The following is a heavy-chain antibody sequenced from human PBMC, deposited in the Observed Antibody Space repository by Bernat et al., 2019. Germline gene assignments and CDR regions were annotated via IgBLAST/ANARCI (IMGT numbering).Heavy chain of an antibody. Sequence: QLQLQESGPGLVKPSETLSLTCTVSGGSISSDSYSWGWIRQPPGKGLEWIGSFHYTGNSYYSPSLKSRVTISVDTSKNQFSLQLSYVTAADTTVYYCARQSSGYDSHYYYYMDVWGKGTTVTVSS. V-gene: IGHV4-39*01. CDR1: GGSISSDSYS. J-gene: IGHJ6*03. CDR2: FHYTGNS. CDR3: ARQSSGYDSHYYYYMDV. D-gene: IGHD5-12*01.